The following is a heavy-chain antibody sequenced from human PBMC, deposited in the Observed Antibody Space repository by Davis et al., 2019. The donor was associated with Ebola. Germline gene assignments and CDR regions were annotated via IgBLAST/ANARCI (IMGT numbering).Heavy chain of an antibody. CDR3: ARDHTTYYYDSSGYHTTHAFDI. CDR2: IWYDGSNK. CDR1: GFTFSSYG. D-gene: IGHD3-22*01. J-gene: IGHJ3*02. V-gene: IGHV3-33*01. Sequence: GGSLRLSCAASGFTFSSYGMHWVRQAPGKGLEWVAVIWYDGSNKYYADSVKGRFTISRDNSKNTLYLQMNSLRDEDTAVYYCARDHTTYYYDSSGYHTTHAFDIWGQGTMVTVSS.